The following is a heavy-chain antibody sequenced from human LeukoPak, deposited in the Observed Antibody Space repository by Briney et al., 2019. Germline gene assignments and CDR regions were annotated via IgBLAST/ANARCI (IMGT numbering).Heavy chain of an antibody. CDR1: GGSFSGYY. V-gene: IGHV4-34*01. CDR3: AITYYYDSSGYYPDY. J-gene: IGHJ4*02. CDR2: INHSGST. D-gene: IGHD3-22*01. Sequence: SETLSLTCAVYGGSFSGYYWSWIRQPPGKGLEWIGEINHSGSTNYNPSLKSRVTISVDTSKNQFSLKLSSVTAADTAVYYCAITYYYDSSGYYPDYWGQGTPVTVSS.